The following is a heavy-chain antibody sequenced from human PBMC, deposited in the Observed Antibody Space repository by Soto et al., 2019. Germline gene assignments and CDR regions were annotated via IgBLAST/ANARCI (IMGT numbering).Heavy chain of an antibody. CDR3: AKIDGYFDY. CDR1: GFTFINTG. V-gene: IGHV3-23*01. J-gene: IGHJ4*02. Sequence: PGGSLRLSCAGSGFTFINTGMSWARQAPGQGLEWVSAITGNGDTTYYADSVKGRFTISRDNSKSTLYLQMNSLRAEDTAVYYCAKIDGYFDYWGQGTLVTVSS. D-gene: IGHD3-22*01. CDR2: ITGNGDTT.